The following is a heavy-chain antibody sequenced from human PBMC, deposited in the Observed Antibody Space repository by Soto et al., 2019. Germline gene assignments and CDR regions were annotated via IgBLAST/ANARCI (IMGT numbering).Heavy chain of an antibody. Sequence: PGGSLRLSCVVSGFTFSSYAMHWVRQAPGKGLEWVAVISYDGSNKYYADSVKGRFTISRDNSKNTLYLQMNSLRAEDTAAYYCARRSGAYAFDIWGQGTTVTVSS. CDR1: GFTFSSYA. D-gene: IGHD3-10*01. CDR2: ISYDGSNK. V-gene: IGHV3-30-3*01. CDR3: ARRSGAYAFDI. J-gene: IGHJ3*02.